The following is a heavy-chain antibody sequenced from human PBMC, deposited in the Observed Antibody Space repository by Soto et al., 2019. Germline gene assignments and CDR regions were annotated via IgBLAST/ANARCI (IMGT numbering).Heavy chain of an antibody. CDR1: GFTFSSYG. D-gene: IGHD1-1*01. J-gene: IGHJ4*02. CDR3: AKEGPITNWYFDY. V-gene: IGHV3-30*18. Sequence: QVQLVESGGGGVQPGRSLRLSCAASGFTFSSYGMHWVRQAPGKGLEWVTVISYDGNVAYYADSVKGRFTISRDNSKNTLYLQMNSLRTEDTAMYYCAKEGPITNWYFDYWGQGTLVTVSS. CDR2: ISYDGNVA.